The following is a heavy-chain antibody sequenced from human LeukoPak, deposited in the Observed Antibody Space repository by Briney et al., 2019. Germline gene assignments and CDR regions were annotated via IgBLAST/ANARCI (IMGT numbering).Heavy chain of an antibody. CDR1: GFSFSSYW. D-gene: IGHD5-18*01. Sequence: GGSLRLSCAASGFSFSSYWMSWVRQVPGKGLEWVANLGQDGSYQNSLDSVKGRFTISRDNAKNSLYLRMNNLRAEDTAVYFCARDVGYSFGPKYDAFDLWGQGTLVTVSS. J-gene: IGHJ3*01. CDR3: ARDVGYSFGPKYDAFDL. CDR2: LGQDGSYQ. V-gene: IGHV3-7*01.